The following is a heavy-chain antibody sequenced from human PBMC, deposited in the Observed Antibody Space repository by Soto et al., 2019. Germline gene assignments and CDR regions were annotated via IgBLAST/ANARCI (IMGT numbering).Heavy chain of an antibody. CDR3: ARNGDSSDYRGWFDP. J-gene: IGHJ5*02. CDR2: IYSGGTT. V-gene: IGHV3-66*01. CDR1: GFTVSSNY. Sequence: GGSLRLPFAASGFTVSSNYMSWVRQAPGKGLEWVSVIYSGGTTYYADSVKGRFTISRDNSKNTLYLQMNSLRAEDTAVYYCARNGDSSDYRGWFDPWGQGT. D-gene: IGHD3-22*01.